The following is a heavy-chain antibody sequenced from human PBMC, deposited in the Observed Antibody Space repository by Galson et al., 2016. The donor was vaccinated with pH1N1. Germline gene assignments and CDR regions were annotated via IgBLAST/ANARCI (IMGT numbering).Heavy chain of an antibody. J-gene: IGHJ4*02. Sequence: SLRLSCAASGFTFSSFGMHWVRQAPGKGLEWMAVTSYDGSVEYYGDSVKGRFSISRDNSKNTLYLQMNSLRPEDTAVYYCAKESGEDWSGSKRYSFDYWGQGALVTVSS. CDR1: GFTFSSFG. V-gene: IGHV3-30*18. D-gene: IGHD3-3*01. CDR2: TSYDGSVE. CDR3: AKESGEDWSGSKRYSFDY.